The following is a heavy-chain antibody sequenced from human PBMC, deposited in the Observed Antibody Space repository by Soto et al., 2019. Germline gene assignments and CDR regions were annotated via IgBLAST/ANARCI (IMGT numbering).Heavy chain of an antibody. Sequence: EASVKVSCKASGYTCTGYYMHLVRQAPGQWREWMGWINPNSGGTNYAQKFQGWVTMTRDTSISTAYMELSRLRSDDTAVYYCARMDIVVVPAAGMDVWGQGTTVTVSS. D-gene: IGHD2-2*03. CDR2: INPNSGGT. CDR1: GYTCTGYY. V-gene: IGHV1-2*04. CDR3: ARMDIVVVPAAGMDV. J-gene: IGHJ6*02.